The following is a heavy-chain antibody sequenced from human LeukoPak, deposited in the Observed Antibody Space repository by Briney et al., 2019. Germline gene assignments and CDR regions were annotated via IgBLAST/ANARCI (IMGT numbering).Heavy chain of an antibody. J-gene: IGHJ3*01. CDR1: GYTFSNYW. CDR3: ASPGLSGSGSSP. Sequence: LGESRKISCKGSGYTFSNYWIAWVRQVPGKGLEWMRVIYPGDSDTRYSPSFQGQATISADKSISTAYLQWSSLKASDTAMYHCASPGLSGSGSSPWGQGTMVTVSS. CDR2: IYPGDSDT. D-gene: IGHD1-26*01. V-gene: IGHV5-51*01.